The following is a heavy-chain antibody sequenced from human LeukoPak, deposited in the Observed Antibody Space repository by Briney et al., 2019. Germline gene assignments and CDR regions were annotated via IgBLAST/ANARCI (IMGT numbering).Heavy chain of an antibody. D-gene: IGHD5-18*01. CDR3: ARFGDTAILY. Sequence: PSETLSLTCTVSGGSISSYYWSWIRQPPGKGLEWIGYIYYSGSTYYNPSLKSRVTISVDTSKNQFSLKLSSVTAADTAVYYCARFGDTAILYWGQEPWSPSPQ. CDR1: GGSISSYY. CDR2: IYYSGST. J-gene: IGHJ4*01. V-gene: IGHV4-59*08.